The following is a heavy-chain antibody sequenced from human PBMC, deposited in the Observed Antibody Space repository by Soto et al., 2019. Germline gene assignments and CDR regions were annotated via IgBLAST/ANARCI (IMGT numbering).Heavy chain of an antibody. CDR2: TYHSGNP. CDR3: ARGLISGSHYSGGWYYFDS. CDR1: GDTISTGGYS. V-gene: IGHV4-30-2*01. J-gene: IGHJ4*02. D-gene: IGHD1-26*01. Sequence: SETLSLTCGVSGDTISTGGYSWAWIRQPPGKALEWIGHTYHSGNPYYNPSLKSRVIISVDRSKNQFSLKVSSVTAADTAVYYCARGLISGSHYSGGWYYFDSWGQGTQVTVSS.